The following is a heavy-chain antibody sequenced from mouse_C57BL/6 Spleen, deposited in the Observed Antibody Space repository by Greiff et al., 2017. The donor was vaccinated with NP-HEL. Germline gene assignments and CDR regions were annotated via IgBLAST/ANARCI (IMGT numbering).Heavy chain of an antibody. CDR3: ARSYGLYYAMDG. J-gene: IGHJ4*01. D-gene: IGHD1-1*01. CDR2: IHPNSGST. V-gene: IGHV1-64*01. CDR1: GYTFTSYW. Sequence: QVQLQQPGAELVKPGASVKLSCKASGYTFTSYWMHWVKQRPGQGLEWIGMIHPNSGSTNYNEKFKSKAKLTVDKSSSTAYMQLSTQTSDDSAVYYCARSYGLYYAMDGWGKGTSVS.